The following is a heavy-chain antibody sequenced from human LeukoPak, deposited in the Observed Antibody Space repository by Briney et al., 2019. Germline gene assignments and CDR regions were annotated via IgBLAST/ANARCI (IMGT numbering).Heavy chain of an antibody. V-gene: IGHV3-23*01. D-gene: IGHD6-19*01. CDR2: ITAGGTP. CDR3: ARRVGGTPDY. CDR1: GFTVSSYA. J-gene: IGHJ4*02. Sequence: GGSLRLSCAASGFTVSSYAMSWVRQAPAKGLEWVSGITAGGTPHYADSVKGRFTISRDNSKNTVHLEMNSLRADDTAVYYCARRVGGTPDYWGRGTLVTVSS.